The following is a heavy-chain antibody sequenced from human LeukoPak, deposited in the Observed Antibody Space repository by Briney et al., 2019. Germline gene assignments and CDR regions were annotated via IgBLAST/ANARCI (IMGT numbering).Heavy chain of an antibody. CDR1: GGSISSYY. CDR2: IYYSGST. V-gene: IGHV4-59*01. D-gene: IGHD4-17*01. J-gene: IGHJ4*02. CDR3: ARTKHYYGDFFDY. Sequence: SETLSLTCTVSGGSISSYYWSWIRQPPGEGLEWIGYIYYSGSTNYNPSLKSRVTISVDTSKNQFSLKLSSVTAADTAVYYCARTKHYYGDFFDYWGQGTLVTVSS.